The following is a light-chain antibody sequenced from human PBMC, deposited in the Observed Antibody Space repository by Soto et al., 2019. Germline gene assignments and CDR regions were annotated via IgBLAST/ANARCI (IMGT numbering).Light chain of an antibody. CDR3: QQCLTTPRT. V-gene: IGKV1-33*01. J-gene: IGKJ1*01. CDR2: DAS. CDR1: QDISNY. Sequence: DIQMTQSPSSLSASVGDRVTITCQASQDISNYLNWYQQKPGKAPKLLIYDASNLETGVPSRFSGSGSGTDFTFTISSLQPEDIATYYCQQCLTTPRTFGQGTRVEI.